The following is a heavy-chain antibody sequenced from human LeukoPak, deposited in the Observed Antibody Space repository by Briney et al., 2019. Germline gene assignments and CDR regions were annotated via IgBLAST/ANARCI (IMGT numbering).Heavy chain of an antibody. J-gene: IGHJ4*02. CDR2: IHYSGST. Sequence: SETLSLTCTVSGGSISSYYWSWIRQPPARGLEWIGSIHYSGSTSYNPSLKSRLTISVDTSLNQFSLKLNSVTAADTAVYYCARYCSGGDCYSKALDYWGQGILVTVSS. V-gene: IGHV4-59*01. D-gene: IGHD2-15*01. CDR1: GGSISSYY. CDR3: ARYCSGGDCYSKALDY.